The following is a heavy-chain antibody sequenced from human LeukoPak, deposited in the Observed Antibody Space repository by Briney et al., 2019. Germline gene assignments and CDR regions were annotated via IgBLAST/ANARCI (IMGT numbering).Heavy chain of an antibody. Sequence: GGSLRLSCTASGFTFGDYAMSWFRQAPGKGLEWVGFIRSKAYGGTTEYDASVKGRFTISRDDSKSIAYLQMNSLKTEDTAVYYCTRTMVVTPTSEFDYWGQGTLVTVSS. CDR2: IRSKAYGGTT. CDR3: TRTMVVTPTSEFDY. D-gene: IGHD2-21*02. J-gene: IGHJ4*02. V-gene: IGHV3-49*03. CDR1: GFTFGDYA.